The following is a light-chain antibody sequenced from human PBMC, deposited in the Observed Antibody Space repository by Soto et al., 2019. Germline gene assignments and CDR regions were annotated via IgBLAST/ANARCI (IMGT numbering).Light chain of an antibody. CDR3: QQRSNWPRT. J-gene: IGKJ1*01. Sequence: EIVLTQSPDTLSLSPGERATLSCRASQSVSSYLAWYQQKPGQAPRLLIYDASNRATGIPARFSGSGPGTDFTLTISSLEPEDFAVYYCQQRSNWPRTFGQGTKVDIK. V-gene: IGKV3-11*01. CDR1: QSVSSY. CDR2: DAS.